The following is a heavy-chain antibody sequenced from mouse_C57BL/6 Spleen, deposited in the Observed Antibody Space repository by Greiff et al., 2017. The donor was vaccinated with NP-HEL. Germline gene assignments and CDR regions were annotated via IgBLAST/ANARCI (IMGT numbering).Heavy chain of an antibody. CDR1: GYAFSSYW. Sequence: VQLQQSGAELVKPGASVKISCKASGYAFSSYWMNWVKQRPGKGLEWIGQIYPGDGDTNYNGKFKGKATLTADKSSSTAYMQLSSLTSEDSAVYFCAREGYDDPYYYAMDYWGQGTSVTVSS. CDR2: IYPGDGDT. CDR3: AREGYDDPYYYAMDY. D-gene: IGHD2-2*01. J-gene: IGHJ4*01. V-gene: IGHV1-80*01.